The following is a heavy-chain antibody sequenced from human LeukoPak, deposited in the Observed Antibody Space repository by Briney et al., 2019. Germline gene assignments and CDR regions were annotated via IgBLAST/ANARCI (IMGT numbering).Heavy chain of an antibody. CDR1: GFTFSTYW. CDR3: ARDGIPTYAFDI. V-gene: IGHV3-7*01. CDR2: INRDGGAQ. J-gene: IGHJ3*02. D-gene: IGHD1-26*01. Sequence: GGSLRLSCSASGFTFSTYWMSWVRQAPGEGLEWMANINRDGGAQNYVDSVKGRFTISRDNAKDSLFLQTNNLRAEDTALYYCARDGIPTYAFDIWGQGTMVTVSS.